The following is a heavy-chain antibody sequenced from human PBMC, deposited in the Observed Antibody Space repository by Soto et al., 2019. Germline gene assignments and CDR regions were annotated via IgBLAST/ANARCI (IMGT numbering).Heavy chain of an antibody. CDR1: GGSISSSSYY. CDR2: IYYSGST. D-gene: IGHD4-17*01. CDR3: ARLAYGDYPGAFDI. Sequence: QLQLQESGPGLVKPSETLSLTCTVSGGSISSSSYYWGWIRQPPGKGLEWIGSIYYSGSTYYNPSLKSRVTISVDTSKNQFSLKLSSVTAADTAVYYCARLAYGDYPGAFDIWGQGTMVTVSS. V-gene: IGHV4-39*01. J-gene: IGHJ3*02.